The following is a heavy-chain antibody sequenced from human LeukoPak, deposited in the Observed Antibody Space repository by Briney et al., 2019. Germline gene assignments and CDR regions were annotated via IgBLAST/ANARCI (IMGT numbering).Heavy chain of an antibody. CDR2: IRYDGSNK. CDR3: AKLRWGVGATLQFDY. J-gene: IGHJ4*02. Sequence: GGSLRLSCAASGFTFSSYGIHWVRQAPGKGLEWVAFIRYDGSNKYYADSVKGRFTISRDNSKNTLYLQMNSLRTEDTAVYYCAKLRWGVGATLQFDYWGQGTLVTVSS. CDR1: GFTFSSYG. D-gene: IGHD1-26*01. V-gene: IGHV3-30*02.